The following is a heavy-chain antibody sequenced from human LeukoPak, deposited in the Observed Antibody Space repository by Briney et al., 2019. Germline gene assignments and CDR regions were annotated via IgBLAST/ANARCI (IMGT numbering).Heavy chain of an antibody. CDR3: ARDQGRSCSSTSCYTSLGY. CDR2: ISSSSSTI. V-gene: IGHV3-48*01. Sequence: GGSLRLSCAASGFPFSSYSMNWVRQAPGKGLEWVSYISSSSSTIYYADSVKGRFTISRDNAKNSLYLQMNSLRAEDTAVYYCARDQGRSCSSTSCYTSLGYWGQGTLVTVSS. D-gene: IGHD2-2*02. CDR1: GFPFSSYS. J-gene: IGHJ4*02.